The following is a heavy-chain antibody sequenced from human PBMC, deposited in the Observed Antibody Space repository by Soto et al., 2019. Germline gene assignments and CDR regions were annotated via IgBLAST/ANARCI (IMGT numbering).Heavy chain of an antibody. CDR3: ARVSSGYSYGYIFDY. V-gene: IGHV4-4*07. Sequence: LSLTCTVSGGSISSYYWSWIRQPAGKGLEWIGRIYTSGSINYNPSLKSRVTMSVDTSKNQFSLKLSSVTAADTAVYYCARVSSGYSYGYIFDYWGQGTLVTVSS. CDR1: GGSISSYY. D-gene: IGHD5-18*01. J-gene: IGHJ4*02. CDR2: IYTSGSI.